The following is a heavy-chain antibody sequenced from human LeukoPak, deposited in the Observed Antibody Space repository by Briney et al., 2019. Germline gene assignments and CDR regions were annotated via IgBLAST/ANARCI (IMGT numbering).Heavy chain of an antibody. V-gene: IGHV4-61*02. CDR3: ARDLTRVIAAAGTTRVANLDY. J-gene: IGHJ4*02. Sequence: PSETLSLTCTVSGGSISSGDYYWSWIRQPAGKGLEWIGRIYTSGSTNYNPSLKSRVTMSVDTSKNQFSLKLSSVTAADTAVYYCARDLTRVIAAAGTTRVANLDYWGQGTLVTVSS. CDR1: GGSISSGDYY. CDR2: IYTSGST. D-gene: IGHD6-13*01.